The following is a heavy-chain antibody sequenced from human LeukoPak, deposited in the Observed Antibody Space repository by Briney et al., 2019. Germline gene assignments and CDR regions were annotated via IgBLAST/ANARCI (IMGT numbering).Heavy chain of an antibody. CDR3: AKSWNYYDSSGDDALDI. Sequence: GGLRLSCAAAGFTFSDYGMNWVRQAPGKGLEWVSGISGSGISTYYADSVKGRFTISRDNSKNTLYRQMNSLRVEDTAVYYWAKSWNYYDSSGDDALDIWGQGTMVTVSS. CDR1: GFTFSDYG. J-gene: IGHJ3*02. V-gene: IGHV3-23*01. D-gene: IGHD3-22*01. CDR2: ISGSGIST.